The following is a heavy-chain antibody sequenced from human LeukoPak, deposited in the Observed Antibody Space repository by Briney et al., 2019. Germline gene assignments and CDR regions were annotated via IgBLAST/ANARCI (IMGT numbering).Heavy chain of an antibody. CDR3: ARHPYSGYDFPLDY. J-gene: IGHJ4*02. CDR1: GGSISSSSYY. Sequence: PSETLSLTCTVSGGSISSSSYYWGWIRQPPGKGLEWIFIIYYSVSPYYTPSLTSRFTISVDTSKHQFSLKLSSVTAADTAVYYCARHPYSGYDFPLDYWGQGTLVTVSS. D-gene: IGHD5-12*01. V-gene: IGHV4-39*01. CDR2: IYYSVSP.